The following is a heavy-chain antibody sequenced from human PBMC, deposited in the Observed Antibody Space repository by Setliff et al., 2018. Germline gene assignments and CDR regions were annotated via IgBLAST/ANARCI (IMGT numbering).Heavy chain of an antibody. CDR1: GGTFSSYA. CDR3: ARGRERDYNFWSGYYTYYYYGMDV. J-gene: IGHJ6*02. D-gene: IGHD3-3*01. V-gene: IGHV1-2*06. Sequence: GASVKVSCKASGGTFSSYAISWVRQAPGQGLEWMGRINPDSGGTNYAQKFQGRVTMTRDTSITAAYMELSRLRSDDSAVYYCARGRERDYNFWSGYYTYYYYGMDVWGQGTRSPSP. CDR2: INPDSGGT.